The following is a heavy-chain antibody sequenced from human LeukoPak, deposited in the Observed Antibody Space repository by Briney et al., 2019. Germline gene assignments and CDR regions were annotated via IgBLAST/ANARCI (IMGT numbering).Heavy chain of an antibody. V-gene: IGHV4-34*01. CDR2: INHSGST. CDR3: ARGSVTMVRGANH. CDR1: GGSFSGYY. Sequence: PSETLSLTCAVYGGSFSGYYWSWIRQPPGKGLEWIGEINHSGSTNYNPSLKSRVTISVDTSKNQLSLELSSVTAADTAVYYCARGSVTMVRGANHWGQGTLVTVSS. D-gene: IGHD3-10*01. J-gene: IGHJ4*02.